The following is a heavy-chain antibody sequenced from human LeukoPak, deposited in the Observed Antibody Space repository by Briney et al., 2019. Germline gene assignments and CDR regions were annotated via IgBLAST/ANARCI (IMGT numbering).Heavy chain of an antibody. Sequence: SEPLSLTCTVSGGSISSYYWSWIRQPPGKGLEWIGYIYYSGSTNYNPSLKSRVTISVDTSKNQFSLKLSSVTAADTAVYYCARRVVTRQGYYYGMDVWGQGTTVTVSS. CDR2: IYYSGST. V-gene: IGHV4-59*08. D-gene: IGHD4-23*01. CDR3: ARRVVTRQGYYYGMDV. CDR1: GGSISSYY. J-gene: IGHJ6*02.